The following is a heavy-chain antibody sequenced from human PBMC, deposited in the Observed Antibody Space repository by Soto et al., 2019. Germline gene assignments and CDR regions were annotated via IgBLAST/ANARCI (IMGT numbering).Heavy chain of an antibody. D-gene: IGHD1-26*01. CDR3: AHRPIVGAAI. V-gene: IGHV4-4*02. CDR2: IFHSGST. CDR1: GGSISNSNW. J-gene: IGHJ4*02. Sequence: SETLSLTRAVFGGSISNSNWWTWIRQPPGKGLDWIGEIFHSGSTNYNSSLMGRVTISVDKANNQFSLKLSSVTAADTAVYYCAHRPIVGAAIWGQGTLVTVS.